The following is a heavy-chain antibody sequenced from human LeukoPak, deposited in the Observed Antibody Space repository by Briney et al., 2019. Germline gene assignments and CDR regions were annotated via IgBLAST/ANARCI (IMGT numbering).Heavy chain of an antibody. CDR2: IRTSSGGI. Sequence: GGSLRLSCAASGFTFSRYSVNWVRQAPGKGLEWVAYIRTSSGGIYYADSVKGRFTISTGTAKNSLYLEMNNLRDGDTAVYYCARDDSWAFDYWGRGTLVTVSS. D-gene: IGHD2-21*02. CDR1: GFTFSRYS. CDR3: ARDDSWAFDY. J-gene: IGHJ4*02. V-gene: IGHV3-48*02.